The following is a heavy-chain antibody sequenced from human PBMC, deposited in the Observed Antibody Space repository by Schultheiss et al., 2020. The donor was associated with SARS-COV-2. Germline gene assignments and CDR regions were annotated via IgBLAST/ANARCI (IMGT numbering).Heavy chain of an antibody. D-gene: IGHD4-17*01. CDR1: GGSFSGYY. Sequence: SETLSLTCAVYGGSFSGYYWSWIRQPPGKGLEWIGEITHSGSIKYNPSLKSRVTISIDTSKGQFSLNLHSVTAADTAVYYCARSSGYGDPLVDYWGQGTLVTVSS. CDR2: ITHSGSI. CDR3: ARSSGYGDPLVDY. V-gene: IGHV4-34*01. J-gene: IGHJ4*02.